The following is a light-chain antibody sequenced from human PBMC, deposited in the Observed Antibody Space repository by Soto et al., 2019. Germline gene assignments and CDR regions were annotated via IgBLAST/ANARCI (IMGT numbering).Light chain of an antibody. Sequence: EVVLTQSPGTLYLSPGERATLSCRASQSVRNTYLAWYQQKPGQAPRLLIFGASSRATGIPDRFSGSGSGTDFTLTISRLEAEDFAVYYCQQYDNSQRTFGQGTKVDI. J-gene: IGKJ1*01. CDR2: GAS. V-gene: IGKV3-20*01. CDR3: QQYDNSQRT. CDR1: QSVRNTY.